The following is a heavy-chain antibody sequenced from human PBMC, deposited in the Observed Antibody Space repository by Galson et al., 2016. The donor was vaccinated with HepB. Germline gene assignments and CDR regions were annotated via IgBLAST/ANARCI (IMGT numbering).Heavy chain of an antibody. CDR2: ISYDGSNK. Sequence: SLRLSCAASGFTFSSYAMHWVRQAPGKGLEWVAVISYDGSNKDYADSVKGRFTISRDNSKNTLYLQMNSLRAEDTAVYYCAREGLTGDGWYFDLWGRGTLVTVSS. CDR1: GFTFSSYA. V-gene: IGHV3-30*04. CDR3: AREGLTGDGWYFDL. J-gene: IGHJ2*01. D-gene: IGHD7-27*01.